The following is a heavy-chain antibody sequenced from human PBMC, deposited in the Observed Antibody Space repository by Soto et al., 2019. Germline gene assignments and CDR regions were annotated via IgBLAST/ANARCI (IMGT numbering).Heavy chain of an antibody. CDR1: GYIFTSYD. CDR3: AKDFGGLYNWFDP. V-gene: IGHV1-8*01. CDR2: VNPNNGKT. D-gene: IGHD3-16*01. Sequence: QVQLIQSGAEVKKPGASVRVSCKTSGYIFTSYDINWVRQAAGRGLEWMGRVNPNNGKTDYAQNFQGRLTMTRETSISTVYMELSSLTSEDTAVYYCAKDFGGLYNWFDPWGQGTLVTVSS. J-gene: IGHJ5*02.